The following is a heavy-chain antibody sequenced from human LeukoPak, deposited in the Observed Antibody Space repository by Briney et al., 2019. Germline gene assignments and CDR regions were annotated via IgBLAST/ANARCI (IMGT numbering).Heavy chain of an antibody. CDR3: ARVNYYYDILTGYLDY. CDR1: GYTFSNYG. V-gene: IGHV1-18*01. CDR2: ISAYNGNT. Sequence: ASVKVSCKASGYTFSNYGISWVRQAPGQGLEWMGWISAYNGNTNYAQKLQGRVTMTTDTSTSTAYMELRSLRSDDTAVYYCARVNYYYDILTGYLDYWGQGTLVTVSS. J-gene: IGHJ4*02. D-gene: IGHD3-9*01.